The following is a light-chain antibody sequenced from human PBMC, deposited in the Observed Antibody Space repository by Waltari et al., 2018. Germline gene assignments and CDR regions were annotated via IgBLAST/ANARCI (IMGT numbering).Light chain of an antibody. V-gene: IGKV2-30*02. CDR2: KVS. J-gene: IGKJ1*01. Sequence: DVVMTQSPLSLPVTLGQPASISCRSSQSLVHSDGNTYLTWFQQRPGQSPRRLIYKVSNRDSGVPDRFSGSGSGTDFTLKISRVEAEDIGVYYCMQGTHWPTFGQGTKVEIK. CDR3: MQGTHWPT. CDR1: QSLVHSDGNTY.